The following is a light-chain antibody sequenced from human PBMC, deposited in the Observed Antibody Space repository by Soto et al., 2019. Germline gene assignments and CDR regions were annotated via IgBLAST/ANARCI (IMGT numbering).Light chain of an antibody. CDR2: DVS. Sequence: QSALTQPRSVSGSPGQSVTISCTGTTSDVGGYNYVSWYRQHPGKAPKLMIYDVSKRPSGVPDRFSGSKSGNTASLTISGLQAEDEADYYCCSYAGSYTWVFVTGTKVTVL. CDR3: CSYAGSYTWV. J-gene: IGLJ1*01. CDR1: TSDVGGYNY. V-gene: IGLV2-11*01.